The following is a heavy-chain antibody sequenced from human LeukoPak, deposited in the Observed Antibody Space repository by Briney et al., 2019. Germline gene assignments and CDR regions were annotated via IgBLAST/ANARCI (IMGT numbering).Heavy chain of an antibody. CDR1: GGTFSSYA. Sequence: ASVKVSCKASGGTFSSYAISWVRQAPGQGLEWMGGIIPIFGTANYAQKFQGRVTITADESTSTAYMELSSLRSEDTAVYYCANHRIKTYYYGSGSYYPFDYWGQGTLVTVPS. CDR3: ANHRIKTYYYGSGSYYPFDY. V-gene: IGHV1-69*13. D-gene: IGHD3-10*01. J-gene: IGHJ4*02. CDR2: IIPIFGTA.